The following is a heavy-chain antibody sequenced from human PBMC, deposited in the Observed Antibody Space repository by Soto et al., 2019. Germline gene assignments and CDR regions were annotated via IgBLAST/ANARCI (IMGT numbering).Heavy chain of an antibody. CDR1: GFTFSSYS. D-gene: IGHD6-19*01. Sequence: QVQLVESGGGVVQPGRSLRLSCAVSGFTFSSYSMHWVRQAPGKGLEWVAVIWYDGTKKYYADSVKGRFTISRDNSKSTLYLQMNRLRAEDTAVYYCARYGTGWTGGDYWGQGTLVTVSS. J-gene: IGHJ4*02. V-gene: IGHV3-33*01. CDR2: IWYDGTKK. CDR3: ARYGTGWTGGDY.